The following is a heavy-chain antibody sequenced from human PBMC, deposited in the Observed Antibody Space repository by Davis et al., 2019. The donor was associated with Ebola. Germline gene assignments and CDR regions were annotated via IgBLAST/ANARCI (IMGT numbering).Heavy chain of an antibody. CDR2: INAGNGDT. Sequence: AASVKVSCKASGYNFRNFGISWVRQVPGQRLEWMGWINAGNGDTEYSQKFQGRLTITRDTSASTAYMELSSLRSDDTAVYYCASGTTVTTGFDNWGQGTLVTVSS. V-gene: IGHV1-3*01. CDR3: ASGTTVTTGFDN. J-gene: IGHJ4*02. D-gene: IGHD4-17*01. CDR1: GYNFRNFG.